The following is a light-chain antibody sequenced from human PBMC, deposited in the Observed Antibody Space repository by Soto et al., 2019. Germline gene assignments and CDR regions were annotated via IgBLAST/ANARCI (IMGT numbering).Light chain of an antibody. CDR3: QSYGSSRT. CDR2: GAS. Sequence: EIVLTQYQGTLSLSPGERATLSCRASQSVSSRYLAWYQQKPGQAPRLLIYGASSRATGIPDRFSGSGSGTDFTLSISRLEPEDFAVYNCQSYGSSRTFGHGTKVDIK. J-gene: IGKJ1*01. CDR1: QSVSSRY. V-gene: IGKV3-20*01.